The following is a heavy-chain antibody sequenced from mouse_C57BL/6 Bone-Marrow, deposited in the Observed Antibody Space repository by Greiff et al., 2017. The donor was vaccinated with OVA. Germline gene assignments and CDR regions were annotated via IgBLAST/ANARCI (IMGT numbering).Heavy chain of an antibody. D-gene: IGHD1-1*01. Sequence: QVHVKQSGAELARPGASVKLSCKASGYTFTSYGISWVKQRTGQGLEWIGEIYPRSGNTYYNEKFKGKATLTADKSSSTAYMELRSLTSEDSAVYFCARLYYYGSSYVDFDYWGQGTTLTVSS. CDR3: ARLYYYGSSYVDFDY. V-gene: IGHV1-81*01. CDR1: GYTFTSYG. CDR2: IYPRSGNT. J-gene: IGHJ2*01.